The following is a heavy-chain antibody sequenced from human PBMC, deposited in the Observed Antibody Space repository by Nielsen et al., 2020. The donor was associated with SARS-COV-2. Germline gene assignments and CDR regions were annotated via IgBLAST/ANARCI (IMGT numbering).Heavy chain of an antibody. V-gene: IGHV1-18*01. Sequence: WVRQAPGQGLEWMGWISAYNGNTNYAQKLQGRVTMTTDTSTSTAYMELRSLRSDDTAVYYCGAAAHEHRVGPSRGIEYFQHWGQGTLVTVSS. J-gene: IGHJ1*01. CDR2: ISAYNGNT. D-gene: IGHD6-13*01. CDR3: GAAAHEHRVGPSRGIEYFQH.